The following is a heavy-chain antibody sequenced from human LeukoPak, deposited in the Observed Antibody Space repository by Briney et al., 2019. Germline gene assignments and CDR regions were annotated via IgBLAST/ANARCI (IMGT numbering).Heavy chain of an antibody. CDR3: ARDRIYGSGSDHFDY. CDR2: IYHSGSI. CDR1: GYSIRSGYY. V-gene: IGHV4-38-2*02. D-gene: IGHD3-10*01. J-gene: IGHJ4*02. Sequence: PSETLSLTCTVSGYSIRSGYYWGWIRQTPGKGLEWIGSIYHSGSIYHNPSLRSRVTISVDTSKNQFSLKLSSVTAADTAVYYCARDRIYGSGSDHFDYWGQGTLVTVSS.